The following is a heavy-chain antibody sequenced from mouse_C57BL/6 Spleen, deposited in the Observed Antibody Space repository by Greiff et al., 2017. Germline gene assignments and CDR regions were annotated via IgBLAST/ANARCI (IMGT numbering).Heavy chain of an antibody. CDR2: ISSGGSYT. V-gene: IGHV5-6*01. CDR3: ARHTEPYYFDY. CDR1: GFTFSSYG. J-gene: IGHJ2*01. Sequence: VQLKESGGDLVKPGGSLKFSCAASGFTFSSYGMSWVRQTPDKRLEWVATISSGGSYTNYHASVKGRLPISRDNAKTTLYLQMSSLMSEDTAMYYCARHTEPYYFDYWGQGTTLTVSS.